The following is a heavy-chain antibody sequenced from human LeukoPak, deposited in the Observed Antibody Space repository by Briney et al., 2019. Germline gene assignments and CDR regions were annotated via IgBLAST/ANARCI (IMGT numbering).Heavy chain of an antibody. D-gene: IGHD2-15*01. CDR3: ARVKRDCSGGSCYSYDY. V-gene: IGHV3-23*01. Sequence: PGRSLRLSCAASGFTFSSYAMSWVRQAPGKGLEWVSAISGSGGSTYYADSVKGRFTISRDNSKNTLYLQMNSLRAEDTAVYYCARVKRDCSGGSCYSYDYWGQGTLVTVSS. CDR1: GFTFSSYA. J-gene: IGHJ4*02. CDR2: ISGSGGST.